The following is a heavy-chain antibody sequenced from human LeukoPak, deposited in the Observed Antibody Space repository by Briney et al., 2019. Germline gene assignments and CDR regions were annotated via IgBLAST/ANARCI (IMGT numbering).Heavy chain of an antibody. CDR1: GFTFSTYT. V-gene: IGHV3-21*01. CDR2: ISSTSGYI. CDR3: ARERRTTYGPYYYYYMDV. D-gene: IGHD4-11*01. J-gene: IGHJ6*03. Sequence: GGSLRLSCAASGFTFSTYTMNWVRQAPGKGLEWVSSISSTSGYIYYADSVKGRFTISRDNAKNSLYLQMNSLRAEDTAMYYCARERRTTYGPYYYYYMDVWGKGTTVTVSS.